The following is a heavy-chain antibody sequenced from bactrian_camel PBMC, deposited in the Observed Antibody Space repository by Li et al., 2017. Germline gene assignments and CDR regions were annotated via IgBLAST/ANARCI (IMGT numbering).Heavy chain of an antibody. Sequence: VQLVESGGGYVQPGGSLRLSCAASGFTFSSTGMSWVRQAPGKGLEWVSSISWNGDSTDYPDSVKGRFTISRDNAKNTVYLQMNSLKPEDTAVYFCAAITAYYGGFRYWGQGTQVTVS. D-gene: IGHD2*01. CDR2: ISWNGDST. V-gene: IGHV3S40*01. J-gene: IGHJ4*01. CDR1: GFTFSSTG. CDR3: AAITAYYGGFRY.